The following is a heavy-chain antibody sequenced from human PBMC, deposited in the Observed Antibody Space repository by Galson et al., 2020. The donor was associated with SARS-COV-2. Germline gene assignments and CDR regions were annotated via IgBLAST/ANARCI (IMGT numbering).Heavy chain of an antibody. D-gene: IGHD3-16*01. CDR2: ISYDGSNK. CDR3: ARDLGGFMGN. V-gene: IGHV3-30-3*01. J-gene: IGHJ4*02. Sequence: GGSLRLSCAASGFTFSSYAMHWVRQAPGKGLEWVAVISYDGSNKYYADSVKGRFTISRDNSKNTLYLQMNSLRAEDTAVYYCARDLGGFMGNWGQGTLVTVSS. CDR1: GFTFSSYA.